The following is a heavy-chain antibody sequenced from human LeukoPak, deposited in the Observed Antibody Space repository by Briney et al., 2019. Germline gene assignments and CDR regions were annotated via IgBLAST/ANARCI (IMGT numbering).Heavy chain of an antibody. CDR1: GGSISSYY. Sequence: SETLSLTCTVSGGSISSYYWSWIRQPPGKGLEWIGYIYYSGSTNYNPSLKSRVTISVDTSKNQFSLKLSSVTAADTAVYYCARVVKDYGGNSGRFDPWGQGTLVTVSS. J-gene: IGHJ5*02. V-gene: IGHV4-59*01. CDR3: ARVVKDYGGNSGRFDP. CDR2: IYYSGST. D-gene: IGHD4-23*01.